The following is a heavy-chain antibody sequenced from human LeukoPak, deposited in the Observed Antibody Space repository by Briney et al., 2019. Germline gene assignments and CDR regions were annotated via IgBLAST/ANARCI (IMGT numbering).Heavy chain of an antibody. J-gene: IGHJ5*02. Sequence: SQTLSLTCAISGDSVSSNSAAWNWIRQSPSRGLEWLGRTYYRSKWYNDYAVSVKSRITINADTSKNQFSLQLNSVTPEDTAVYYCARGTLGCPLRWFDPWGQGILVTVSS. CDR3: ARGTLGCPLRWFDP. CDR1: GDSVSSNSAA. D-gene: IGHD3-16*01. V-gene: IGHV6-1*01. CDR2: TYYRSKWYN.